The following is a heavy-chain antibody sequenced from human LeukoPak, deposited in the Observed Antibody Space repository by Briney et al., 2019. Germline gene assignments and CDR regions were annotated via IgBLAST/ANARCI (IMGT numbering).Heavy chain of an antibody. CDR3: ARGQQLASN. CDR1: GYTFTVYY. V-gene: IGHV1-2*02. D-gene: IGHD6-13*01. J-gene: IGHJ4*02. CDR2: INPNRGGT. Sequence: ASVTVSCTSSGYTFTVYYIYWVRQAPGQGLEWMGWINPNRGGTNYAQKFQGRVTMTREMSISTAYMELSRLRSDETAVYYCARGQQLASNWGQGTLVTVSS.